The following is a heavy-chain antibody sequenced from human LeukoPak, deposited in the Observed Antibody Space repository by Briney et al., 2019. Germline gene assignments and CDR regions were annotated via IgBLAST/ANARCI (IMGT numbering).Heavy chain of an antibody. J-gene: IGHJ4*02. V-gene: IGHV4-59*08. D-gene: IGHD6-13*01. CDR2: IYYSGST. CDR3: ARGAEEQLVPFDY. CDR1: GGSISSYY. Sequence: SSETLSLTCTVSGGSISSYYWSWIRQPPGKGLEWIGYIYYSGSTNYNPSLKSRVTISVDTSKNQFSLKLSSVTAADTAVYYCARGAEEQLVPFDYWGQGTLVTVSS.